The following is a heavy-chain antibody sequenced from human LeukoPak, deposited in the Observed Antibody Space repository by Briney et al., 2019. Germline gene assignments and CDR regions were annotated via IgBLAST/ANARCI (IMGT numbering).Heavy chain of an antibody. Sequence: PSETLSLTCTVSGGSISSYYWSWIRQPPGKGLEWIGYIYYSGSTNYNPSLKSRVTISVDTSKNQLSLKLSSATAADTAVYSCARETTVAGYDYWGQGTLVTVSS. D-gene: IGHD6-19*01. CDR1: GGSISSYY. V-gene: IGHV4-59*01. J-gene: IGHJ4*02. CDR2: IYYSGST. CDR3: ARETTVAGYDY.